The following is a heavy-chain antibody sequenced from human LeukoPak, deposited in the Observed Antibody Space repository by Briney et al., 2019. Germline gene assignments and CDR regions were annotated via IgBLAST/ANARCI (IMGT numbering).Heavy chain of an antibody. D-gene: IGHD6-19*01. Sequence: GEPLKISCQGSGYIFTSYWIGWVRQMPGKGLEWMGIIDPGDSDTRYSPSFQGQVTISVDKSISTAYLQWSSLKASDTAVYYCARSWVAGYGTVLDYWGQGTLVTAST. J-gene: IGHJ4*02. CDR1: GYIFTSYW. CDR3: ARSWVAGYGTVLDY. V-gene: IGHV5-51*01. CDR2: IDPGDSDT.